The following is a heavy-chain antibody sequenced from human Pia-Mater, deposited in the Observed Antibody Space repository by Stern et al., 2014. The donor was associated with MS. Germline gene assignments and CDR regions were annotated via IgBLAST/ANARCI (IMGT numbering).Heavy chain of an antibody. CDR1: GFTFRSYG. J-gene: IGHJ3*01. V-gene: IGHV3-48*01. CDR2: ISSSSNI. Sequence: EVQLVQSGGGLVQPGGSLRLSCAASGFTFRSYGMNWVRQAPGKGLEWVSYISSSSNIYYADSVKGRFTISRDNAKKSLFLQMNSLRAEDTAVYYCARDDVPMYGDNDAFDVWGQGTMVTVSS. D-gene: IGHD4-17*01. CDR3: ARDDVPMYGDNDAFDV.